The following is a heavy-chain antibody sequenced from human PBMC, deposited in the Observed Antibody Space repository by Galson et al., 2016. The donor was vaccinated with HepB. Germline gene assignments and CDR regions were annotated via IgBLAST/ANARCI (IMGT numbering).Heavy chain of an antibody. V-gene: IGHV3-33*01. J-gene: IGHJ5*02. CDR1: GFNFNIFA. CDR3: ARQKYSSGRWPIKKRNNWFDP. D-gene: IGHD6-19*01. Sequence: SLRLSCAASGFNFNIFAMHWVRQAPGEGLEWVAVIWYDGYYKYYGDSVKGRFTISRDNSENTLYLQMDSLTTEDTAVYYCARQKYSSGRWPIKKRNNWFDPWGQGTLATVSS. CDR2: IWYDGYYK.